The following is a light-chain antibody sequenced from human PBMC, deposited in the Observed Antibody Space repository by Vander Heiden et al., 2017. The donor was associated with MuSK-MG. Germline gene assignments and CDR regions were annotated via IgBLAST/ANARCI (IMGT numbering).Light chain of an antibody. V-gene: IGKV1-27*01. CDR3: QKDNSAPFT. Sequence: DIQMTQSPSSLSASVGDRVTITCRASQGISDFLAWYQQKPGKVPKLLIYAASTLQSGVPSRFSGSGSGTDFTLTISSLQPEDVATYYCQKDNSAPFTFGPETKVDIK. J-gene: IGKJ3*01. CDR2: AAS. CDR1: QGISDF.